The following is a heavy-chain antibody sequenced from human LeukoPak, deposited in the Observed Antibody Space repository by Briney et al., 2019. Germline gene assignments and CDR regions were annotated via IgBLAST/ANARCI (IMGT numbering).Heavy chain of an antibody. J-gene: IGHJ4*02. Sequence: GRSLRLSCAASGFTFSDHYMDWVRQAPGKGLEWVCRIRNKANSYTTEYAASVKGRFTVSRDDSKNSLFLQMLSLKTEDTAMYYCTRASISSTPYYFDYWGQGAQVTVSS. D-gene: IGHD5-12*01. V-gene: IGHV3-72*01. CDR2: IRNKANSYTT. CDR3: TRASISSTPYYFDY. CDR1: GFTFSDHY.